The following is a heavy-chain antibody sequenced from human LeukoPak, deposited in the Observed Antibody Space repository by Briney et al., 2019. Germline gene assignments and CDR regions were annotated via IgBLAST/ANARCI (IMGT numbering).Heavy chain of an antibody. Sequence: QPGGSLRLSCVVSGFTFSSSWMHWVRQAPGRGLVYVSRISSDGSDIFYADSVKGRFTISRDNSKNMLYLQMNSLRAEDTAVYYCARGSSWHDAFDIWGQGTMVTVSS. CDR2: ISSDGSDI. CDR1: GFTFSSSW. D-gene: IGHD2-2*01. J-gene: IGHJ3*02. CDR3: ARGSSWHDAFDI. V-gene: IGHV3-74*01.